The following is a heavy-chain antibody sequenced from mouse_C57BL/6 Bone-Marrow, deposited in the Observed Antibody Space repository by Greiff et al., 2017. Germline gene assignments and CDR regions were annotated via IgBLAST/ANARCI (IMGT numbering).Heavy chain of an antibody. CDR3: AKLGPYYYAMDY. D-gene: IGHD4-1*01. Sequence: VKVVESGAELVRPGTSVKVSCKASGYAFTNYLIEWVKQRPGQGLEWIGVINPGSGGTNYNEKFKGKATLTADKASSTAYMQLSSLTSEDSAVYFCAKLGPYYYAMDYWGQGTSVTVSS. V-gene: IGHV1-54*01. CDR2: INPGSGGT. J-gene: IGHJ4*01. CDR1: GYAFTNYL.